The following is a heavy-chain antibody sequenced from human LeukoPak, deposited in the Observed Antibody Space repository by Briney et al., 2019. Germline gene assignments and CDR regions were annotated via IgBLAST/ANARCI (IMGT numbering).Heavy chain of an antibody. CDR2: IIPIFGTA. Sequence: SVKVSCKASGGTFSSYAISWVRQAPGQGLEWMGGIIPIFGTANYAQKFQGRVTITADESTSTAYMELSSLRSEDTAVYYCARAEAAGIPAAMPLMWYYYYMDVWGKGTTVAVSS. J-gene: IGHJ6*03. CDR3: ARAEAAGIPAAMPLMWYYYYMDV. CDR1: GGTFSSYA. V-gene: IGHV1-69*01. D-gene: IGHD2-2*01.